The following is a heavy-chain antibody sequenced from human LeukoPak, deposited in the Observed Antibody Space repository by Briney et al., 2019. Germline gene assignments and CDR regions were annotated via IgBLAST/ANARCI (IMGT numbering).Heavy chain of an antibody. Sequence: GGSLRLSCAASGFTFSSYGMHWVRQAPGKGLEWVAVISYDGSNKYYADSVKGRFTISRDNSKNTLYLQMNSLRAEDTAVYYCTRDPHYYHGNPHDFWGQGTRVTVSS. D-gene: IGHD4-23*01. J-gene: IGHJ4*02. CDR2: ISYDGSNK. CDR1: GFTFSSYG. V-gene: IGHV3-30*03. CDR3: TRDPHYYHGNPHDF.